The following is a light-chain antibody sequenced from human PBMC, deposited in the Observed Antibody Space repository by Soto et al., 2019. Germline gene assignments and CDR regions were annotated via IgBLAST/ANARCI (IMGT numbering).Light chain of an antibody. Sequence: EIVLTQSPATLSLSPGERATLSCRASQSVTTYLAWYQQKPGQAPRLLIYDASKRATGIPARFSGSGSGTDFTLTISSLEPEDFAVYYCQQYGSSPITFGGGTKVDIK. CDR3: QQYGSSPIT. V-gene: IGKV3-11*01. CDR1: QSVTTY. J-gene: IGKJ4*01. CDR2: DAS.